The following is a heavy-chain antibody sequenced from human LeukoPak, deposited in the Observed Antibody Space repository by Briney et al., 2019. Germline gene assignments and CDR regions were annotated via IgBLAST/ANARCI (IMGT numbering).Heavy chain of an antibody. Sequence: PSETLSLTCTVSGGSISSSSYYWGWIRQPPGKGLEWIGSIYYSGSTYYNPSLKSRVTISVDTSKNRFSLRLYSVTAADTAVYYCARERGEGYDNSGYYAYFDYWGQGILVTVSS. CDR2: IYYSGST. CDR3: ARERGEGYDNSGYYAYFDY. V-gene: IGHV4-39*07. CDR1: GGSISSSSYY. J-gene: IGHJ4*02. D-gene: IGHD3-22*01.